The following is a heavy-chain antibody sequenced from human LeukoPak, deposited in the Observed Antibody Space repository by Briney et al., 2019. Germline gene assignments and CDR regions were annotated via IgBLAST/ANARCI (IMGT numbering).Heavy chain of an antibody. Sequence: PGGSLRLSCAASGFTFSNYDMHWVRQPTGKSLEWVSAIDSSGGTYYADSVKGRFTISRDNSKNTLYLQMNSLRAEDTAVYYCAKYGNDFWSGFDYWGQGTLVTVSS. CDR2: IDSSGGT. J-gene: IGHJ4*02. D-gene: IGHD3-3*01. CDR1: GFTFSNYD. V-gene: IGHV3-13*01. CDR3: AKYGNDFWSGFDY.